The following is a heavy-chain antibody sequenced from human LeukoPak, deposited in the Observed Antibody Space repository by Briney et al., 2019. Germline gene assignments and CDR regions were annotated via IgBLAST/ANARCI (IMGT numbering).Heavy chain of an antibody. D-gene: IGHD2-2*01. CDR3: ARGRVRARRGCSSTSCHPYYFDY. V-gene: IGHV1-8*03. CDR2: MNPNSGNT. J-gene: IGHJ4*02. Sequence: ASVKVSCKASGGTFTSYDINWVRQATGQGLEWMGWMNPNSGNTGYAQKFQGRVTITRNTSISTAYMELSSLRSEDTAVYYCARGRVRARRGCSSTSCHPYYFDYWGQGTLVTVSS. CDR1: GGTFTSYD.